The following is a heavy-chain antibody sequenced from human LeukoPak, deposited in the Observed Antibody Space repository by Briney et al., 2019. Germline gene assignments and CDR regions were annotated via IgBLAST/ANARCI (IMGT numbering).Heavy chain of an antibody. D-gene: IGHD4-17*01. CDR1: GFTFSHYG. V-gene: IGHV3-33*01. J-gene: IGHJ4*02. Sequence: PGGSLRLSCAASGFTFSHYGMHWVRQAPGKGLEWVAVIWYDGSNQYYTYTVKGRFTIPRDNSKNKRYLQIDSLSAEKTAVYYCARGNGDYDYWGQGTLVTVSS. CDR3: ARGNGDYDY. CDR2: IWYDGSNQ.